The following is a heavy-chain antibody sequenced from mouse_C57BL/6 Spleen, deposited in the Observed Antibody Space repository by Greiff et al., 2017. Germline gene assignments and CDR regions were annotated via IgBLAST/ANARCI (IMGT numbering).Heavy chain of an antibody. CDR3: ARDDYDGYAMDY. J-gene: IGHJ4*01. V-gene: IGHV1-22*01. CDR2: INPNNGGT. Sequence: EVQLQQSGPELVKPGASVKMSCKASGYTFTDYNMHWVKQSHGKSLEWIGYINPNNGGTSYNQKFKGKAKLTVNKSSSTAYMELRSRTSEDSAVYYCARDDYDGYAMDYWGQGTSVTVSS. D-gene: IGHD2-4*01. CDR1: GYTFTDYN.